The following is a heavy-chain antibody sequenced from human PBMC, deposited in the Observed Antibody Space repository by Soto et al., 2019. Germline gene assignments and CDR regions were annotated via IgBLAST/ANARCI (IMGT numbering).Heavy chain of an antibody. CDR1: GYTFTSYG. D-gene: IGHD6-13*01. Sequence: GASVKVSCKASGYTFTSYGISWVRQAPGQGLEWMGWISAYNGNTNYAQKLQDRVTMTTDTSTSTAYMELRSLRSDDTAVYYCARRPRSIAAAGTIDYWGQGTLVTVSS. J-gene: IGHJ4*02. V-gene: IGHV1-18*01. CDR2: ISAYNGNT. CDR3: ARRPRSIAAAGTIDY.